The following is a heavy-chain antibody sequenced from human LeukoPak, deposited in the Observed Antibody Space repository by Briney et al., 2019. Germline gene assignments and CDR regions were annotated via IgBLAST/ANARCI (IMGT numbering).Heavy chain of an antibody. J-gene: IGHJ3*01. CDR3: ARKAYCGGDCSLDDAFDV. Sequence: GGSLRLSCAASGFTFSSYAMSWVRQAPGKGLEWVSAISGSGGSTYYADSVKGRFTISRGYSKNTLYLQMNSLRPEDTAMYYCARKAYCGGDCSLDDAFDVWGQGTMVTVSS. V-gene: IGHV3-23*01. CDR2: ISGSGGST. CDR1: GFTFSSYA. D-gene: IGHD2-21*02.